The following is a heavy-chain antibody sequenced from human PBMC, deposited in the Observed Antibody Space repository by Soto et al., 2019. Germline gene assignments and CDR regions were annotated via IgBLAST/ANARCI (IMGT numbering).Heavy chain of an antibody. Sequence: PGGSLRLSCAASGFTFGTFAMSWVRQAPGKGLEWVSFISGSGDRTSYADPVKGRFTISRDTSENMLYLQMNSLRLEDTAIYYRAKLRYYDFWSGENWFDPWGQGTLVTVSS. CDR3: AKLRYYDFWSGENWFDP. V-gene: IGHV3-23*01. J-gene: IGHJ5*02. CDR2: ISGSGDRT. CDR1: GFTFGTFA. D-gene: IGHD3-3*01.